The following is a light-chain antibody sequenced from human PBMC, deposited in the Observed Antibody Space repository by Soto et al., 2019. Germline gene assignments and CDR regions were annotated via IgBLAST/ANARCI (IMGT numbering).Light chain of an antibody. CDR2: AAS. J-gene: IGKJ4*01. CDR1: QAISGS. Sequence: DIQLTQSPSFLSASVGDRVTITCRASQAISGSLAWYQQKAGKAPKLLIYAASTLQSGVPSRFSGSGSGTDFTLTISILLPEDFATYYCQQLHSYPLTFGGGTKVEIK. V-gene: IGKV1-9*01. CDR3: QQLHSYPLT.